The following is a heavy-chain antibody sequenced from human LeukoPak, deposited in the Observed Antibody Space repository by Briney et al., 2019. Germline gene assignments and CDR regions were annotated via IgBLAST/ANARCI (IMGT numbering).Heavy chain of an antibody. CDR2: IYYSGST. CDR3: ARTRYYYNSRSYGAPYYFDY. J-gene: IGHJ4*02. D-gene: IGHD3-10*01. V-gene: IGHV4-39*01. CDR1: GDSISSSSYY. Sequence: SETLSLTCTVSGDSISSSSYYWGWIRQPPGKGLEWIGTIYYSGSTYYNPSLKSRVTISVDTSKNQFSLKLSSVAAADTAVYYCARTRYYYNSRSYGAPYYFDYWGQGTLVTVSS.